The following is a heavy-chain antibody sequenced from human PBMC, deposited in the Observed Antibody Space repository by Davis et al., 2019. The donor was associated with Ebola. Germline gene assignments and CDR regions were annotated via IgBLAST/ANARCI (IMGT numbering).Heavy chain of an antibody. CDR3: VKSLIWFGGMDV. D-gene: IGHD3-10*01. Sequence: SETLSLTCSVSGGSITSNNYWGWIRQPPGKGLEWIANFHNDGTTYYNPSLKSRVTMSVDTSKNQFSLNLNSVTAADRAVYYCVKSLIWFGGMDVWGQGITVTVS. CDR1: GGSITSNNY. CDR2: FHNDGTT. V-gene: IGHV4-39*01. J-gene: IGHJ6*02.